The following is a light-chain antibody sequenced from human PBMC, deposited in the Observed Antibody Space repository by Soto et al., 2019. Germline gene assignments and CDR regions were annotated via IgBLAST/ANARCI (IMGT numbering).Light chain of an antibody. V-gene: IGLV4-69*01. Sequence: QPVLTQSPSASASLGASVKLTCTLSSGHSSYVIAWHQQQPEKGPRFLMKLDSDGSHSRGHGIPDRFSGSSSGAERYLTISSLQSEDEADYYCQTWGTGIVVFGGGTKLTVL. J-gene: IGLJ2*01. CDR1: SGHSSYV. CDR3: QTWGTGIVV. CDR2: LDSDGSH.